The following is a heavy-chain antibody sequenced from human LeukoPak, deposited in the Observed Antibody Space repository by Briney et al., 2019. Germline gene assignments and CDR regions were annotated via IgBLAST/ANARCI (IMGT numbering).Heavy chain of an antibody. D-gene: IGHD2-2*01. J-gene: IGHJ4*02. Sequence: GGSLRLSCVASGFTFSSRDWMTWVRQAPGKGLEWVANIKQDGSEKNYVDSVKGRFTISRDNAKNSLYLQMNSLRAEDTAVYYCARKQLLPSGFDYWGQGTLVTVSS. CDR1: GFTFSSRDW. CDR2: IKQDGSEK. CDR3: ARKQLLPSGFDY. V-gene: IGHV3-7*01.